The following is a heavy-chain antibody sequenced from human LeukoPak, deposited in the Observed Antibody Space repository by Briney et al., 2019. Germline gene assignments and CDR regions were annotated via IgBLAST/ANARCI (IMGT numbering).Heavy chain of an antibody. V-gene: IGHV4-34*01. CDR3: ARASEYDFWSGYYPIPFDY. J-gene: IGHJ4*02. Sequence: SGTTNYNPSLEGRVTIAVDTSKNQFSLKLSSVTAADTAVYYCARASEYDFWSGYYPIPFDYWGQGTLVTVSS. D-gene: IGHD3-3*01. CDR2: SGTT.